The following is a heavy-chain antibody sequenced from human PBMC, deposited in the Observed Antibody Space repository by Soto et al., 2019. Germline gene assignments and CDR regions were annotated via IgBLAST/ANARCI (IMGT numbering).Heavy chain of an antibody. Sequence: DVQLVESGGGLVKPGGSLRLSCAASGFTFTNTWMNWVRQAPGRGLEWVGRIKSKTDGGTTDYAAPVKGRFTISRDDSKNTLYLYVDGLKAEDTAVYYCTTVRTYWGQGTLVTVSS. CDR1: GFTFTNTW. J-gene: IGHJ4*02. CDR3: TTVRTY. V-gene: IGHV3-15*07. CDR2: IKSKTDGGTT.